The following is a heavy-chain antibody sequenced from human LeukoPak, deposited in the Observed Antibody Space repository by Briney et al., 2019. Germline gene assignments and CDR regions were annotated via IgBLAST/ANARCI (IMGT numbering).Heavy chain of an antibody. CDR3: ARELGTHFDY. D-gene: IGHD7-27*01. V-gene: IGHV3-48*03. CDR2: ISSSGSTI. Sequence: GGSLRLSCAASGFTFSSYEMNWVRQAPGKGLEWVSYISSSGSTIYYADSVKGRFTISRDNAKNSLYPQMNSLRAEDTAVYYCARELGTHFDYWGQGTLVTVSS. CDR1: GFTFSSYE. J-gene: IGHJ4*02.